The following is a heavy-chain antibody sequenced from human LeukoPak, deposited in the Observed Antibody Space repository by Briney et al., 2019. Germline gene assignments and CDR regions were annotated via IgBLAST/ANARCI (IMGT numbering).Heavy chain of an antibody. D-gene: IGHD1-26*01. CDR3: ARDRGRRTHDAFDI. V-gene: IGHV1-2*02. J-gene: IGHJ3*02. CDR1: GYTFTGYY. CDR2: INPNSGGT. Sequence: GASVKVSCKASGYTFTGYYMHWVRQAPGQGLEWMGWINPNSGGTNYAQKFQGRVTMTRDMSTSTVYMELSSLRSEDTAVYYCARDRGRRTHDAFDIWGQGTMVTVSS.